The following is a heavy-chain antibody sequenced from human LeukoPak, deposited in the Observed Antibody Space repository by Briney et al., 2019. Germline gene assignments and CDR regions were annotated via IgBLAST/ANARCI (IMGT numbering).Heavy chain of an antibody. CDR1: GGTFSSYA. J-gene: IGHJ1*01. D-gene: IGHD6-19*01. V-gene: IGHV1-69*13. Sequence: ASVKVSCKASGGTFSSYAISWVRQAPGQGLEWMGGIIPIFGTANYAQKFQGRVTITADESTSTAYMELSSLRSEDTAVYYCARESEDSSGWGDFQHWGQGTLVTVSS. CDR3: ARESEDSSGWGDFQH. CDR2: IIPIFGTA.